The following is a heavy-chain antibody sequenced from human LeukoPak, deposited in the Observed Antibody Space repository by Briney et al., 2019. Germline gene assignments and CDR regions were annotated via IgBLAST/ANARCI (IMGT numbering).Heavy chain of an antibody. Sequence: GASVKVSCKASGYTFTSYGISWVRQAPGQGLEWMGWISAYNGNTNYAQKLQGRVTMTTDTSTSTAYMELRSLRSDDTAVYYCARWMTKKYYYYMDVWGKGTTVTVSS. V-gene: IGHV1-18*01. D-gene: IGHD2-2*03. J-gene: IGHJ6*03. CDR2: ISAYNGNT. CDR3: ARWMTKKYYYYMDV. CDR1: GYTFTSYG.